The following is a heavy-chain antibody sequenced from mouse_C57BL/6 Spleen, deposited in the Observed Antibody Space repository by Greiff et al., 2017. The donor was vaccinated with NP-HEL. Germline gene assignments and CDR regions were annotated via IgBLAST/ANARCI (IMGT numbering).Heavy chain of an antibody. J-gene: IGHJ4*01. CDR1: GFTFSSYA. CDR2: ISDCGSYT. Sequence: EVKLMESGGGLVKPGGSLKLSCAASGFTFSSYAMSWVRQTPEKRLEWVATISDCGSYTYYPDNVKGRFTISRDNAKNNLYLQMSHLKSEDTAMYYCARGVVATLYYAMDYWGQGTSVTVSS. D-gene: IGHD1-1*01. CDR3: ARGVVATLYYAMDY. V-gene: IGHV5-4*03.